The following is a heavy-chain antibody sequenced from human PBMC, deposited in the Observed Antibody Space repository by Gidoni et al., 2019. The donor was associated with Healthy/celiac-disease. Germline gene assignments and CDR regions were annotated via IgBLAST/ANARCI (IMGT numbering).Heavy chain of an antibody. J-gene: IGHJ4*02. CDR1: GFTFSRYW. Sequence: EVQLVESGGGLVQPGGSLRLSCAASGFTFSRYWMHWVRQAPGKGLVWVSRINSDGSSTSYADSVKGRFTISRDNAKNTLYLQMNSLRAEDTAVYYCAREGYYYDSSGYRGFDYWGQGTLVTVSS. V-gene: IGHV3-74*01. CDR3: AREGYYYDSSGYRGFDY. CDR2: INSDGSST. D-gene: IGHD3-22*01.